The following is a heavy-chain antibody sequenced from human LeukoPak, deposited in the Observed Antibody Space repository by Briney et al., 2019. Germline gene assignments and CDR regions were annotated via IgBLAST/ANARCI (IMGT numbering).Heavy chain of an antibody. J-gene: IGHJ6*03. CDR3: ARVGYCSSTRNYYYYYYMDV. Sequence: SETLSLTCAVYGGSFSGYYWSWIRQPPGKGLEWIGGINHSGSTNYNPSLKSRVTISVDTSKNQFSLKLSSVTAADTAVYYCARVGYCSSTRNYYYYYYMDVWGKGTTVTVSS. D-gene: IGHD2-2*01. CDR1: GGSFSGYY. CDR2: INHSGST. V-gene: IGHV4-34*01.